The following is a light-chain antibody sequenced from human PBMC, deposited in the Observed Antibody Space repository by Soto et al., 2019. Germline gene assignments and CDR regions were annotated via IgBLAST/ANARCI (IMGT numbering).Light chain of an antibody. Sequence: QSVLTQPPSVSGSPGQSVTISCTGKSSDVGSYNRVSWYQQPPGTAPKLMIYEVSNRPSGVPDRFSGSKSGNTASLTISGLQAFFVADYYGSSYLITSTNLFGSGT. CDR3: SSYLITSTNL. V-gene: IGLV2-18*02. CDR1: SSDVGSYNR. CDR2: EVS. J-gene: IGLJ1*01.